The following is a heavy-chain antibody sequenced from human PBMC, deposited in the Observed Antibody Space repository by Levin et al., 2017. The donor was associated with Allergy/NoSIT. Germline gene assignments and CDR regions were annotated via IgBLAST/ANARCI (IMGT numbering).Heavy chain of an antibody. CDR2: IYTSGST. Sequence: SQTLSLTCTVSGGSIRSYYWTWIRQPAGKGLEWIGRIYTSGSTNYNPSLKSRITMSVDTSKNQFSLKLSSVTAADTAVYYCARETETLFRGIDYWGQGTLVTVSS. CDR3: ARETETLFRGIDY. J-gene: IGHJ4*02. V-gene: IGHV4-4*07. CDR1: GGSIRSYY. D-gene: IGHD1-14*01.